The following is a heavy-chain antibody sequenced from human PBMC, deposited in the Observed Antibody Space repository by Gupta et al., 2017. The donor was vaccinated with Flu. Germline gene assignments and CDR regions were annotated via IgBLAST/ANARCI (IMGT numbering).Heavy chain of an antibody. J-gene: IGHJ5*02. Sequence: QLQLQESGPGLVKPSETLSLTCTVSGGSISSSSYYWGWIRQPPGKGLEWIGSIYYSGSTYYNPSLKSRVTISVDTSKNQFSLKLSSVTAADTAVYYCARLIVVVPAASMGAQFDPWGQGTLVTVSS. D-gene: IGHD2-2*01. CDR2: IYYSGST. CDR3: ARLIVVVPAASMGAQFDP. CDR1: GGSISSSSYY. V-gene: IGHV4-39*01.